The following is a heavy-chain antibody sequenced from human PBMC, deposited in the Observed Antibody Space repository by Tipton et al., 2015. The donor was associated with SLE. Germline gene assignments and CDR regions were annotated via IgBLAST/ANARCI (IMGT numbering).Heavy chain of an antibody. CDR2: IYYSGNT. CDR1: CGSISSSIYY. D-gene: IGHD1-14*01. V-gene: IGHV4-39*07. CDR3: AREWKGTWDY. J-gene: IGHJ4*02. Sequence: TLSLTCPVSCGSISSSIYYWGWCRQPPGKGLGWIGSIYYSGNTTHNPTLKSRVTITVDTSKNQFSLRLSSVTAADTAVYYCAREWKGTWDYWGQGTLVTVSS.